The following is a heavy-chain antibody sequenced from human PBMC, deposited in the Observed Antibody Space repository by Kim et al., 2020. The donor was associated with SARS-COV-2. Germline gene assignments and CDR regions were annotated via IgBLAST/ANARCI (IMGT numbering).Heavy chain of an antibody. Sequence: SETLSLTCTASGGSISSSSYYWGWIRQPPGKGLEWIGSIYYSGSTYYNPSLKSRVTISVDTSKNQFSLKLSSVTAADTAVYYCARLQQWLVYFDYWGQGTLVTVSS. CDR1: GGSISSSSYY. J-gene: IGHJ4*02. V-gene: IGHV4-39*01. D-gene: IGHD6-19*01. CDR3: ARLQQWLVYFDY. CDR2: IYYSGST.